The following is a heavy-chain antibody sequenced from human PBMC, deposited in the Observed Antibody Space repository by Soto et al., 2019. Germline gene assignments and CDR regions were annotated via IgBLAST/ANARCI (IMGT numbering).Heavy chain of an antibody. CDR1: RFTFGNYW. CDR3: ARGGLEPFDH. CDR2: ISDYGRI. Sequence: GGSLRLSCAASRFTFGNYWMHWVRQAPGKGLVWVSRISDYGRINYADSVKDRFIISRDDARSELYLQLNDLRVEDTATYYCARGGLEPFDHWGQGELVPVSS. V-gene: IGHV3-74*01. D-gene: IGHD1-1*01. J-gene: IGHJ4*02.